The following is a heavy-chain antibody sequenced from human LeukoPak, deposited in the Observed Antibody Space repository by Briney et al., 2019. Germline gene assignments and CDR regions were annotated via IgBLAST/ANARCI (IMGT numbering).Heavy chain of an antibody. Sequence: GGSLRLSCAASGFTFIAYWMHWVRQAPGKGLVWVSRINGYGSSTDFADSEKGGFTISRDKAKNTLYLQMNSLRAEDTAVYYCARDAPGNTALDYWGQGTLVTVSS. CDR1: GFTFIAYW. CDR2: INGYGSST. V-gene: IGHV3-74*01. CDR3: ARDAPGNTALDY. J-gene: IGHJ4*02. D-gene: IGHD5-18*01.